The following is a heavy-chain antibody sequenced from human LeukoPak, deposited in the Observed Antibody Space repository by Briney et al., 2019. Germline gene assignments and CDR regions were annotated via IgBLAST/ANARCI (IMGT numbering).Heavy chain of an antibody. CDR1: GGSISSSSYY. CDR2: IYYSGDT. Sequence: SETLSLTCTVSGGSISSSSYYWDWIRPPPGKGLEWIGTIYYSGDTYYNPSLKSRVTISVDTSKNQFSLKLSSVTAADTAVYYCARRVCSGGSCPFDYWGQGTLVTVSS. D-gene: IGHD2-15*01. J-gene: IGHJ4*02. CDR3: ARRVCSGGSCPFDY. V-gene: IGHV4-39*01.